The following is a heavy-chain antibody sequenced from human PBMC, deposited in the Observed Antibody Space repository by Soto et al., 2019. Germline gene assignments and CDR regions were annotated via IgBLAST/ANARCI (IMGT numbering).Heavy chain of an antibody. D-gene: IGHD3-22*01. CDR3: ASASYYYDSSGSIIAGYFDL. CDR2: IYYSGST. V-gene: IGHV4-30-4*01. CDR1: GGSISSGDYY. J-gene: IGHJ2*01. Sequence: PSETLSLTCTVSGGSISSGDYYWSWIRQPPGKGLDWIGYIYYSGSTYYNPSLKSRVTISVDTSKNQFSLKLSSVTAADTAVYYCASASYYYDSSGSIIAGYFDLWGRGTLVTVSS.